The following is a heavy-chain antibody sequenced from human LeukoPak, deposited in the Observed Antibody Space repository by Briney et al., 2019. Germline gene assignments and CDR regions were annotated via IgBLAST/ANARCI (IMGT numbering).Heavy chain of an antibody. J-gene: IGHJ4*02. V-gene: IGHV3-21*01. CDR1: GFTFSSYS. CDR3: ARDAMTTVPY. D-gene: IGHD4-17*01. CDR2: ISSSSSYI. Sequence: PGGSLRLSCAASGFTFSSYSMNWVRQAPGKGLEWVSSISSSSSYIYYADSVKGRFTIPRDNAKNSLYLQMNSLRAEDTAVYYCARDAMTTVPYWGQGTLVTVSS.